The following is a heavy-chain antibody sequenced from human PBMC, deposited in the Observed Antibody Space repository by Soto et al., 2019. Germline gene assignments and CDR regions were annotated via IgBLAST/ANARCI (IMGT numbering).Heavy chain of an antibody. J-gene: IGHJ5*02. Sequence: GGSLRLSCAASGFPFSDHAISWVRQAPGKGLEWVSGISGSGAYIYYADSVKGRFTISRDNSKNMLYLQMNSLRAEDTAVYYCAKDVYKQPPSGWFDPWGQGTPVTVPQ. CDR1: GFPFSDHA. CDR2: ISGSGAYI. V-gene: IGHV3-23*01. CDR3: AKDVYKQPPSGWFDP. D-gene: IGHD1-20*01.